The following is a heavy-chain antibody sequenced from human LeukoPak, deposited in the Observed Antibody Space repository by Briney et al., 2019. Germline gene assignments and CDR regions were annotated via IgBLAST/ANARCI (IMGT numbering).Heavy chain of an antibody. CDR3: ARHVGGYSYGFMDV. D-gene: IGHD5-18*01. V-gene: IGHV4-39*01. CDR1: GGSISSSSYY. J-gene: IGHJ6*03. CDR2: IYYSGST. Sequence: PSETLSLTCTVSGGSISSSSYYWGWIRQPPGKGLEWIGSIYYSGSTYYNPSLKSRVTISVDTSKNQFSLKLSSVTAADTAVYYCARHVGGYSYGFMDVWGKGTTVTISS.